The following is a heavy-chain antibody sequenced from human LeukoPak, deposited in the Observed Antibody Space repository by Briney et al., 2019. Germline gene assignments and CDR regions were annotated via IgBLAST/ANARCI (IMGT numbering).Heavy chain of an antibody. CDR1: GFTFSSYG. CDR3: AKGSNRGVATIDY. CDR2: ISYDGSNK. Sequence: GRSLRPSCAASGFTFSSYGMHWVRQAPGKGLDWVAVISYDGSNKYYADSVKGRFTISRDNSKNTLFLQMNSLRAEDTAVYYCAKGSNRGVATIDYWGQGTLVTVSS. V-gene: IGHV3-30*18. J-gene: IGHJ4*02. D-gene: IGHD5-12*01.